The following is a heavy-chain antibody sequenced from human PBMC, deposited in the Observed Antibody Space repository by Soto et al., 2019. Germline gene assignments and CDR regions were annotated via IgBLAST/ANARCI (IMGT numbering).Heavy chain of an antibody. D-gene: IGHD3-10*01. CDR1: GGSISSSSYY. Sequence: PSETLSLTCTVSGGSISSSSYYWGWIRQPPGKGLEWIGSIYYSGSTYYNPSLKSRVTISVDTSKNQFSLKLSSVTAADTAVYYCAHLGMGRGVVEDYYYYYGMDVWGQGTTVTVS. CDR3: AHLGMGRGVVEDYYYYYGMDV. J-gene: IGHJ6*02. V-gene: IGHV4-39*01. CDR2: IYYSGST.